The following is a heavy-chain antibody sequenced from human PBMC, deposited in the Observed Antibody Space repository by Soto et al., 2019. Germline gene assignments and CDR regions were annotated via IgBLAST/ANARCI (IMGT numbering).Heavy chain of an antibody. D-gene: IGHD4-17*01. V-gene: IGHV4-39*01. Sequence: QLQLQESGPGLVKPSETLSLTCTVSGVSISSSNFYWGWIRQPPGEGLEWIGSIYHSGLTLYNPSLKSRVTLSVDTSKNQFSLRLNSLTAADTAMYYCVSDLTTMAGDNFWGQGTLVTVSS. CDR2: IYHSGLT. J-gene: IGHJ4*02. CDR3: VSDLTTMAGDNF. CDR1: GVSISSSNFY.